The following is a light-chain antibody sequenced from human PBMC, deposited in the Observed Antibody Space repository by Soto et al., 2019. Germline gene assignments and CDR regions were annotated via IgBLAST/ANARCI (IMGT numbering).Light chain of an antibody. J-gene: IGLJ3*02. CDR2: GNN. V-gene: IGLV1-40*01. CDR1: SSNNGAGYD. CDR3: QSYDSSLIWV. Sequence: QSVLTQPPSVSGAPGQRVTISCTGTSSNNGAGYDVHWYHQLPGTAPKLLIYGNNNRPSGVSDRFSGSKSGTSASLAITGLQAEDEADYYCQSYDSSLIWVFGGGTKLTV.